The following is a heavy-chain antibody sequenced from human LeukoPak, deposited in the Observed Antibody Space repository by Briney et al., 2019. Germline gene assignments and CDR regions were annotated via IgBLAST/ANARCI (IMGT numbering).Heavy chain of an antibody. Sequence: SVKLSCKASGATFSSYAISWERQAHGQGLERMGGIIPIFGTANYAQEFQGRVTITADESTSIAYMELSSLRSEDTAVYCCARGRGVATIGASLGYWGQGTLVTVSS. CDR3: ARGRGVATIGASLGY. CDR2: IIPIFGTA. D-gene: IGHD5-12*01. CDR1: GATFSSYA. J-gene: IGHJ4*02. V-gene: IGHV1-69*13.